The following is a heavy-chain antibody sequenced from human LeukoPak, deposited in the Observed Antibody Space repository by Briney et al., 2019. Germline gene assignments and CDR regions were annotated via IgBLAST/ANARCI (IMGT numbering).Heavy chain of an antibody. CDR2: ISGGGAVT. J-gene: IGHJ4*02. CDR3: AKEPRVATIEIFDY. CDR1: GFTFSSYA. Sequence: GGSLRLSCAASGFTFSSYAMSWVRQAPGKGLEWVSSISGGGAVTYYTDSVKGRFTISRDNSKNTVYLQMNSLRAEDTAVYYCAKEPRVATIEIFDYWGQGTLVTVSS. D-gene: IGHD5-12*01. V-gene: IGHV3-23*01.